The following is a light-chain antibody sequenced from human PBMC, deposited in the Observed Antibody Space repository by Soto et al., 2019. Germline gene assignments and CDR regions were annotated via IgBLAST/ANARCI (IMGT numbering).Light chain of an antibody. J-gene: IGLJ3*02. CDR1: SSNIGTNT. V-gene: IGLV1-44*01. CDR2: SND. Sequence: QLVLTQPPSASGTPGQRVTISCSGSSSNIGTNTVNWYQQLPGAAPKLLIYSNDRRPSGVPDRFSGSKSGTSASLAINGLQSEDEADYYCAAWDDSLNGVFGGGTKLTVL. CDR3: AAWDDSLNGV.